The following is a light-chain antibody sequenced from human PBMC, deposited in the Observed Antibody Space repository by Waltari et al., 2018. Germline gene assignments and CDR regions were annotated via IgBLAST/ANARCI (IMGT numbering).Light chain of an antibody. CDR3: QKYNSAPLT. J-gene: IGKJ4*01. Sequence: IQLTQSPSSRSASGGDRVTITCRASQGICNYYAWYQQKPGNGPKLLIYAASTLQSGVPSRFSGSGSGTDFTLTIISLQPEDVATYYCQKYNSAPLTFGGGTKVEIK. V-gene: IGKV1-27*01. CDR1: QGICNY. CDR2: AAS.